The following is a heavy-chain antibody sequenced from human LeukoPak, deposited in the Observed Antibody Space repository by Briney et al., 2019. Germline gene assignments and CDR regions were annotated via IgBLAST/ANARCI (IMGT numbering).Heavy chain of an antibody. V-gene: IGHV1-46*01. CDR1: GYTFTSYY. Sequence: ASVKVSCKASGYTFTSYYMHWVRQAPGQGLEWMGLINPSGGSTTYAQKFQGRVTMTRDTSTSTIYMELGSLRSEDTAVYYCARDASDYGRDSSSWFDYWGQGTLVTVSS. D-gene: IGHD6-13*01. J-gene: IGHJ4*02. CDR3: ARDASDYGRDSSSWFDY. CDR2: INPSGGST.